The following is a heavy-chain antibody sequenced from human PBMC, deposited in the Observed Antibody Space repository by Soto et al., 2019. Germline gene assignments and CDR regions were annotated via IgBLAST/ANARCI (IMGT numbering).Heavy chain of an antibody. CDR2: IIPIFGTA. D-gene: IGHD2-15*01. CDR3: ARPGVDCSGGSCYSRTTVTMDY. CDR1: GGTFSSYA. Sequence: ASVKVSCKASGGTFSSYAISWVRQAPGQGLEWMGGIIPIFGTANYAQKFQGRVTITADESTSTAYMELSSLRSEDTAVYYCARPGVDCSGGSCYSRTTVTMDYWGQGTLVTGSS. V-gene: IGHV1-69*13. J-gene: IGHJ4*02.